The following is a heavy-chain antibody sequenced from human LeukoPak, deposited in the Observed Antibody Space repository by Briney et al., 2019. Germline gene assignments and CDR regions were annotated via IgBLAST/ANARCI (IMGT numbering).Heavy chain of an antibody. CDR1: RGTFSSYA. CDR2: IIPIFGTA. J-gene: IGHJ6*03. CDR3: ARALGYDFWSGYYVPYYMDV. D-gene: IGHD3-3*01. Sequence: SVKVSCKASRGTFSSYAISWVRQAPGQGLEWMGGIIPIFGTANYAQKFQGRVTITTDESTSTAYMELSSLRSEDTAVYYCARALGYDFWSGYYVPYYMDVWGKGTTVTVSS. V-gene: IGHV1-69*05.